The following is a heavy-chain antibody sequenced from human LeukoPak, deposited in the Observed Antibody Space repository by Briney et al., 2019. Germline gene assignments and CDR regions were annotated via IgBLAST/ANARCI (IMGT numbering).Heavy chain of an antibody. V-gene: IGHV3-66*03. CDR2: IHSFSRT. Sequence: PGGSLRLSCAASAFTVSSNHMNWVRQAPGKGLEWVSVIHSFSRTDYADSVKGRFTISRDNSKNTLYLQMNSLRDEDTAGYYCLPNGPNYFMDVWGQGTTVTVSS. CDR3: LPNGPNYFMDV. CDR1: AFTVSSNH. D-gene: IGHD1-1*01. J-gene: IGHJ6*03.